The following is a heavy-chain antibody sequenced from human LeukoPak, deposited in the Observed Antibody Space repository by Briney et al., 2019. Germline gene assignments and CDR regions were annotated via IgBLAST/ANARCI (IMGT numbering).Heavy chain of an antibody. D-gene: IGHD3-16*02. CDR3: AKRPTFGGVIVPFDY. CDR2: ISGSGGST. J-gene: IGHJ4*02. CDR1: GFTFSSYA. V-gene: IGHV3-23*01. Sequence: GGSLRLSCAASGFTFSSYAMSWVRQAPGEGLEWVSAISGSGGSTYYADSVKGRFTISRDNSKNTLYLQMNSLRAEDTAVYYCAKRPTFGGVIVPFDYWGQGTLVTVSS.